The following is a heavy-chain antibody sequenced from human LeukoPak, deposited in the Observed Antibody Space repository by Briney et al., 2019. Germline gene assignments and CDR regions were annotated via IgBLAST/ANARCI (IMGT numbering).Heavy chain of an antibody. CDR3: AREALTDGMDV. CDR1: GGSFSGYY. Sequence: SETLSLTCAVYGGSFSGYYWSWIRQPPGKGLEWIGEINHRGSTNYNPSLKSRVTISVDTSKNQFSLKLSSVTAADTAVYYCAREALTDGMDVWGQGTTVTVSS. V-gene: IGHV4-34*01. D-gene: IGHD3-9*01. CDR2: INHRGST. J-gene: IGHJ6*02.